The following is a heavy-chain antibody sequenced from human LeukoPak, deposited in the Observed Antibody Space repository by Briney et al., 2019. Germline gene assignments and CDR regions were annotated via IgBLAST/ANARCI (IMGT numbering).Heavy chain of an antibody. D-gene: IGHD3-9*01. CDR3: ARDRGYDILTGYYDY. CDR2: ISSSSSYI. CDR1: GFPFSSYW. V-gene: IGHV3-21*01. Sequence: GGSLRLSCVASGFPFSSYWMTWVRQAPGKGLEWVSSISSSSSYIYYADSVKGRFTISRDNAKNSLYLQMNSLRAEDTAVYYCARDRGYDILTGYYDYWGQGTLVTVSS. J-gene: IGHJ4*02.